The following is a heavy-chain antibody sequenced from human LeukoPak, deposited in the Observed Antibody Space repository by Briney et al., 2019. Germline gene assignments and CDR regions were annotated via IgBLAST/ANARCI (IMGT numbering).Heavy chain of an antibody. J-gene: IGHJ4*02. D-gene: IGHD6-13*01. CDR3: AKVIAAAGIYYFDC. CDR2: ISVYNGKV. CDR1: GYTFTAYG. Sequence: ASVKVSCKASGYTFTAYGISWVRQAPGQGLEWMGWISVYNGKVNYAQKFQGRVTMTTDTSTSTAYMELRSLRSDDTAVYYCAKVIAAAGIYYFDCWGQGTLVTVFS. V-gene: IGHV1-18*01.